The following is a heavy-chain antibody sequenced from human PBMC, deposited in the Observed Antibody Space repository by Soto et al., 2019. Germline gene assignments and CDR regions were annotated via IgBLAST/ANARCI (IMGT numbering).Heavy chain of an antibody. CDR3: AREDRDRATGLVPAAIDGMDV. V-gene: IGHV1-69*08. CDR2: IIPIFGIA. Sequence: QVQLVQSGAEVKKPGSSVKVSCKASGGTFSRYSITWVRQAPGHGLEWIGRIIPIFGIASYAQKFQGRVTITADESTSTAYTELSSLRSDDTAVYYCAREDRDRATGLVPAAIDGMDVWGQGTTVTVSS. D-gene: IGHD2-2*01. J-gene: IGHJ6*02. CDR1: GGTFSRYS.